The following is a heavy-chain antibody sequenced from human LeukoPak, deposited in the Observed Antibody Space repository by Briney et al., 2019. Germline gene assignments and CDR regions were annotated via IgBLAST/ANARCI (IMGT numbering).Heavy chain of an antibody. J-gene: IGHJ4*02. CDR2: IYSGGST. CDR1: GFTVSSKY. Sequence: GGSLRLSCAASGFTVSSKYMIWVRQAPGKGLEWVSVIYSGGSTYYANSVKGRFTISRDNSKNTLYLQMNSLRAEDTAVYYCARGRAYCGGDCYSPVYYFDYWGQGTLVTVSS. V-gene: IGHV3-53*01. CDR3: ARGRAYCGGDCYSPVYYFDY. D-gene: IGHD2-21*02.